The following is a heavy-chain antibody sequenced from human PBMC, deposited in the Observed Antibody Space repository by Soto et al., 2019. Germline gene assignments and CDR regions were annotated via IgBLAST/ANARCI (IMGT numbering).Heavy chain of an antibody. J-gene: IGHJ4*02. V-gene: IGHV3-9*01. CDR2: ISWNSGSI. CDR1: GFTFDDYA. CDR3: AKDRGLVLSFYFDY. Sequence: DVQLVESGGGLVQPGSSLRLSCAASGFTFDDYAMHWVRQAPGKGLEWVSGISWNSGSIGYADSVKGRFTISRDNAKNSLYLQMNSLRAEDTALYYCAKDRGLVLSFYFDYWGQGTLVTVSS. D-gene: IGHD6-19*01.